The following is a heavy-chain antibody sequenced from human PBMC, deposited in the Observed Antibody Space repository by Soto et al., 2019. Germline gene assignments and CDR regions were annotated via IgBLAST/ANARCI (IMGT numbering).Heavy chain of an antibody. Sequence: SETLSLTCTVSGGSISSSSYYWGWIRQPPGKGLEWIGSIYYSGSTYYNPSLKSRVTISVDTSKNQFSLKLSSVTAADTAVYYCARAGAQVTFGGVIVMFDYWGQGTLVTVS. V-gene: IGHV4-39*01. J-gene: IGHJ4*02. D-gene: IGHD3-16*02. CDR1: GGSISSSSYY. CDR2: IYYSGST. CDR3: ARAGAQVTFGGVIVMFDY.